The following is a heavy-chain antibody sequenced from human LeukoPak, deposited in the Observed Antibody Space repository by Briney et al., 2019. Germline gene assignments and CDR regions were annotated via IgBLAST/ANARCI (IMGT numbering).Heavy chain of an antibody. CDR3: ARDRRPTIQYYYYGMDV. V-gene: IGHV4-34*01. Sequence: SETLSLTCAVYGGSFSGYYWSWIRQPPGKGLEWIGEINHSGSTNYNPSLKSRVTISVDTSKNQFSLKLSSVTAADTAVYYCARDRRPTIQYYYYGMDVWGQGTTVTVSS. J-gene: IGHJ6*02. CDR1: GGSFSGYY. D-gene: IGHD5-12*01. CDR2: INHSGST.